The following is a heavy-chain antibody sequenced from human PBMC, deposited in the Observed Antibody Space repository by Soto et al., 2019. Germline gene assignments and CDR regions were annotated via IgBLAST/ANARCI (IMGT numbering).Heavy chain of an antibody. CDR3: AKSDYSSSPLIDY. CDR1: GFTFDDYA. Sequence: GGSLRLSCAASGFTFDDYAMHWVRQAPGKGLEWVSGISWNSGSIGYADSVKGRFTISRDNAKNSLYLQMNSLRAEDTALYYCAKSDYSSSPLIDYWGQGTLVTVSS. CDR2: ISWNSGSI. D-gene: IGHD6-6*01. J-gene: IGHJ4*02. V-gene: IGHV3-9*01.